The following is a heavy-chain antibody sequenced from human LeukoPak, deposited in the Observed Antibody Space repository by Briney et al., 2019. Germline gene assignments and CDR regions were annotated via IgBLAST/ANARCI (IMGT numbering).Heavy chain of an antibody. CDR1: GGTFSSYA. J-gene: IGHJ3*02. Sequence: GASVKVSCKASGGTFSSYAFSWVRQAPGQGLEWMGRIIPIFGIANYAQKFQGRVTITADKSTSTAYMELSSLRSEDTAVYYCARGISGDGYNEEAFDIWGQGTMVTVSS. CDR3: ARGISGDGYNEEAFDI. V-gene: IGHV1-69*04. CDR2: IIPIFGIA. D-gene: IGHD5-24*01.